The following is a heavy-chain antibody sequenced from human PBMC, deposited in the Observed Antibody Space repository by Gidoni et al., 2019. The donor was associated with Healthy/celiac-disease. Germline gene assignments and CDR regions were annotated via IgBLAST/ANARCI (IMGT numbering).Heavy chain of an antibody. CDR2: SSGSGGST. CDR1: GFTFSSYA. V-gene: IGHV3-23*01. J-gene: IGHJ4*02. D-gene: IGHD2-15*01. Sequence: EVQLLESGGGLVQPGGSLRLSCSASGFTFSSYAMSWVRQAPGKGLEWGSASSGSGGSTYYADSVKGRFTISRDNSKNTLYLQMNSLRAEDTAVYYCAKDLGGYCSGGSCSYWGQGTLVTVSS. CDR3: AKDLGGYCSGGSCSY.